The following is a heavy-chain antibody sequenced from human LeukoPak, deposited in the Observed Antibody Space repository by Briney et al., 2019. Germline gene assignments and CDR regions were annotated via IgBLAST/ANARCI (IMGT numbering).Heavy chain of an antibody. V-gene: IGHV3-74*01. CDR2: INTDGSGT. Sequence: PGGSLRLSCAASGFTFSSSWMNWVRQAPGKGLVWVSRINTDGSGTNYADSVKGRFTISRDTSRNTLFLQMNSLRTEDTAVYYCAKDWGQVPASISGHWGQGTLVTVSS. D-gene: IGHD2-2*01. CDR1: GFTFSSSW. J-gene: IGHJ1*01. CDR3: AKDWGQVPASISGH.